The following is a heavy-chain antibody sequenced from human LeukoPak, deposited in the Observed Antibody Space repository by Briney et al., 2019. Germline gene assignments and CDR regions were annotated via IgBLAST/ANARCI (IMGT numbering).Heavy chain of an antibody. Sequence: ASVKVSCKVSGYTLTELSMHWVRQAPGKGLEWMGGFDPEDGETIYAQKFQGRVTMTEDTSTDTAYMELSSLRSEDTAVYYCATSTLIVVVTDYYFGYWGQGTLVTVSS. CDR2: FDPEDGET. J-gene: IGHJ4*02. CDR3: ATSTLIVVVTDYYFGY. V-gene: IGHV1-24*01. D-gene: IGHD3-22*01. CDR1: GYTLTELS.